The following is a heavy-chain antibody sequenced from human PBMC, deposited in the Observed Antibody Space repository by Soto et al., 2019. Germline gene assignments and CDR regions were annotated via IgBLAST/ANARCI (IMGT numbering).Heavy chain of an antibody. V-gene: IGHV3-74*01. Sequence: EVQLGESGGGLVQPGGSLRLSCATSGFTFTNYWTHWVRQAPGEGLVWVSRISGDGSRTNYADSVKGRFTISRDNAKTSLYLQMNSLRADDTAVYYCARGAGGAYYLDYWGQGTLVTVSS. CDR1: GFTFTNYW. D-gene: IGHD3-10*01. CDR3: ARGAGGAYYLDY. CDR2: ISGDGSRT. J-gene: IGHJ4*02.